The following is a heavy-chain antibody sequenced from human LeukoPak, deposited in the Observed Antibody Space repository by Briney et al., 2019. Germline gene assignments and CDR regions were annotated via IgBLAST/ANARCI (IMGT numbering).Heavy chain of an antibody. CDR2: ISGSGGST. J-gene: IGHJ4*02. Sequence: GGSLRLSCAASGFTFSSYAMSWVRQAPGKGLEWVSAISGSGGSTYYADSVKGWFTISRDNSKNTLYLQMNSLRAEDTAVYYCAKNVNYDILTGRIDYWGQGTLVTVSS. D-gene: IGHD3-9*01. CDR1: GFTFSSYA. CDR3: AKNVNYDILTGRIDY. V-gene: IGHV3-23*01.